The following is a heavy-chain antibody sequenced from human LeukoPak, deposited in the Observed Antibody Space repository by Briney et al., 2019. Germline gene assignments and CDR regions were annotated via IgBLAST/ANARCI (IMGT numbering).Heavy chain of an antibody. D-gene: IGHD2-15*01. V-gene: IGHV4-4*07. CDR1: GGSITSYY. CDR2: IYITGST. Sequence: SETLSLTCTVSGGSITSYYWSWIRQSAGKGLEWIGRIYITGSTTYNPSLKSRVTMSLDTSKNQFSLKLSSVTAADTAVYYCARLSCGGGRCSSEDYYYMDVWGRGTTVTVSS. J-gene: IGHJ6*03. CDR3: ARLSCGGGRCSSEDYYYMDV.